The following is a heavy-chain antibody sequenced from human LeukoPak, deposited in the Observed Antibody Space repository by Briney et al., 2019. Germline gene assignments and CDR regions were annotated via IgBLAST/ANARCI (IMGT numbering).Heavy chain of an antibody. Sequence: GESLKISCKGSEYRFTSYWIGWVRQMPGKGLEWMGIIYPGDSDTTYSPSFQGQVTISADKSISTAYLQWSSLKASDTAMYYCARHVLSGYSSSWGNDAFDIWGQGTMVTVSS. CDR2: IYPGDSDT. D-gene: IGHD6-13*01. CDR3: ARHVLSGYSSSWGNDAFDI. V-gene: IGHV5-51*01. CDR1: EYRFTSYW. J-gene: IGHJ3*02.